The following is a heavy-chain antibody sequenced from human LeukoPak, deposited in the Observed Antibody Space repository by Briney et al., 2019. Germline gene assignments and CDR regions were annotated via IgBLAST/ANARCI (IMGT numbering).Heavy chain of an antibody. CDR2: IYPGDSDT. Sequence: GESLKISCKGSGYSFTTYWIAWVRQMPGKGLEWMAIIYPGDSDTRYSPSFQGQVTISADKSISTAYLQWSSLKASDTAIYYCARSEYSSTWYDYWGQGTLVTVSS. D-gene: IGHD6-13*01. V-gene: IGHV5-51*01. CDR1: GYSFTTYW. CDR3: ARSEYSSTWYDY. J-gene: IGHJ4*02.